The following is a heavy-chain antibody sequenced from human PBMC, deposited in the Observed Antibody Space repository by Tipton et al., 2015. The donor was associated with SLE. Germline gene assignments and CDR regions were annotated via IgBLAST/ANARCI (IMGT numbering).Heavy chain of an antibody. CDR3: ARDKSSHSKYILDY. CDR2: IHHGGST. D-gene: IGHD3-3*02. J-gene: IGHJ4*02. CDR1: GYSISSGYY. Sequence: GLVKPSETLSLTCDVSGYSISSGYYWGWIRQSPGKGLEWIGRIHHGGSTNYNPSLESRLTLSVDTSKNQFFLKLRSVTAADTAVYYCARDKSSHSKYILDYWGQGTLVTVSS. V-gene: IGHV4-38-2*02.